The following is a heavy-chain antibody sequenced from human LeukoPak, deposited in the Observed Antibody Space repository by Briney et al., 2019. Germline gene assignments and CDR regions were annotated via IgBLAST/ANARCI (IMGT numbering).Heavy chain of an antibody. V-gene: IGHV5-51*01. CDR1: GYSFTAHW. D-gene: IGHD4-11*01. CDR3: ARRANYSPY. Sequence: VESLNIYRKGSGYSFTAHWMGWVRQMPGKGLEWMGMIFPGDSDTRYNPSFQGQVTISVDKSISTAYLQWSSLKASDTAMYYCARRANYSPYWGQRTLVTVSS. CDR2: IFPGDSDT. J-gene: IGHJ4*02.